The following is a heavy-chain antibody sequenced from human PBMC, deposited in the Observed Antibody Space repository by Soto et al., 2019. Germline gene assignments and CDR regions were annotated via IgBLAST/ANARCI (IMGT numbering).Heavy chain of an antibody. Sequence: PSETLSLTCTVSGGSISSYYWSWIRQPPGKGLEWIGYIYHSGSTYYNPSLKSRVTISVDTSKNQFSLKLSSVTAADTAVYYCARQRFPYGMDVWGQGTTVTVSS. V-gene: IGHV4-59*08. J-gene: IGHJ6*02. CDR2: IYHSGST. CDR1: GGSISSYY. D-gene: IGHD3-3*01. CDR3: ARQRFPYGMDV.